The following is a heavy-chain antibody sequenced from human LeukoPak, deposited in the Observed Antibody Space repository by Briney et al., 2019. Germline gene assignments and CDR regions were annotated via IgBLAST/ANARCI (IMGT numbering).Heavy chain of an antibody. Sequence: QSGGSLRLSCAASGFTFSSYTMSWVRQAPGKGLEWVSTISSSGRDTYYADSVKGRFTISRDNSKNTLYLQMNSLRAEDTAVFYCAKIPPGYCSAGSCYLDYWGQGTLVTVSS. V-gene: IGHV3-23*01. CDR1: GFTFSSYT. D-gene: IGHD2-15*01. CDR3: AKIPPGYCSAGSCYLDY. J-gene: IGHJ4*02. CDR2: ISSSGRDT.